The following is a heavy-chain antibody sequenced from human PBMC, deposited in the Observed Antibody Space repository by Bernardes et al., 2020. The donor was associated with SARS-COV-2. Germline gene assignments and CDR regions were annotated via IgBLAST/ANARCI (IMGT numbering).Heavy chain of an antibody. CDR3: AKSSENFLFGQWYFDF. J-gene: IGHJ2*01. Sequence: SETLSLTCSVSGGSISRTYWNWIRQPPGKGLEWIGYIYAYSGRTEYSSSLKSRATISLEMPLRRFSLRLSAVTAADTAVYYCAKSSENFLFGQWYFDFWGRGTLVAVSS. CDR2: IYAYSGRT. V-gene: IGHV4-59*03. CDR1: GGSISRTY. D-gene: IGHD3-3*01.